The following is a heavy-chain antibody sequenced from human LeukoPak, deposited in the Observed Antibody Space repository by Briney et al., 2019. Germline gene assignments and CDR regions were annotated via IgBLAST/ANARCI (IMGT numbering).Heavy chain of an antibody. V-gene: IGHV4-61*02. CDR1: GGSISSGSYY. D-gene: IGHD3-22*01. CDR3: ARASYDTPFDY. J-gene: IGHJ4*02. Sequence: SQTLSLTCTVSGGSISSGSYYWSWIRQPAGKGLEWIGRIYTSGSTNYNPSLKSRVTISVDTSKNQFSLKLSSVTAADTAVYYCARASYDTPFDYWGQGPWSPSPQ. CDR2: IYTSGST.